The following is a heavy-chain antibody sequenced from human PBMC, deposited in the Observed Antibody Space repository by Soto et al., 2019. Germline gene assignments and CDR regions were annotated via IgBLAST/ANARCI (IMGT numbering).Heavy chain of an antibody. Sequence: QVQLVESGGGVVQPGRSLRLSCAASGFTFSSYGMHWVRQAPGKGLEWVAVIWYDGSNKYYADSVKGRFTISRDNSKNTLYLQMNSLRAADTAVYYCARDPSEYSSSPDYWGQGTLVTVSS. CDR3: ARDPSEYSSSPDY. CDR1: GFTFSSYG. J-gene: IGHJ4*02. CDR2: IWYDGSNK. V-gene: IGHV3-33*01. D-gene: IGHD6-6*01.